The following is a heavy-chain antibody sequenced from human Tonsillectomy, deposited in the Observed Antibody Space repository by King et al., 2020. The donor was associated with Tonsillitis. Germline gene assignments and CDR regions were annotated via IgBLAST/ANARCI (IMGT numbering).Heavy chain of an antibody. J-gene: IGHJ4*02. D-gene: IGHD1-14*01. Sequence: QLQESGPGLVKPSETLSLTCTVSGGSISSSSYSWGWIRQPPGKGLEWIVSIYYSGSTYYNPSLKSRVTISVDTSKNQFSLKVNSVTAADTAVYYCARLHDHHGFDYWGQGTLVTVSS. CDR2: IYYSGST. CDR1: GGSISSSSYS. CDR3: ARLHDHHGFDY. V-gene: IGHV4-39*01.